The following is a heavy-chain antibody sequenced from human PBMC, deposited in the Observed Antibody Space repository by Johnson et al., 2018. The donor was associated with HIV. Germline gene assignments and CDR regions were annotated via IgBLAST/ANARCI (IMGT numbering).Heavy chain of an antibody. D-gene: IGHD1-1*01. CDR2: ISYDGSNK. V-gene: IGHV3-30*04. CDR3: ARGGIIHDAFDI. Sequence: QVQLVESGGGLVQPGGSLKLSCAASGFTFSGSAMHWVRQASGKGLEWVAVISYDGSNKYFADSVKGRFTTSSDNSKNTLYLQMSSLRAEDTAVYYCARGGIIHDAFDIWGQGTMVTVSS. CDR1: GFTFSGSA. J-gene: IGHJ3*02.